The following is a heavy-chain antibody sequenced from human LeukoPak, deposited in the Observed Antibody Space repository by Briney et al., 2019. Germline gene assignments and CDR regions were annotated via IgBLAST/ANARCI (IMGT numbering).Heavy chain of an antibody. CDR1: GGTFSSYA. CDR2: IIPIFGTA. D-gene: IGHD3-16*01. V-gene: IGHV1-69*05. J-gene: IGHJ6*03. Sequence: ASVKVSCKASGGTFSSYAISWVRQAPGQGLEWMGGIIPIFGTANYAQKFQGRVTITTDESTSTAYMELSSLRPEDTAVYYCASYAGAYYYYMDVWGKGTTVTVSS. CDR3: ASYAGAYYYYMDV.